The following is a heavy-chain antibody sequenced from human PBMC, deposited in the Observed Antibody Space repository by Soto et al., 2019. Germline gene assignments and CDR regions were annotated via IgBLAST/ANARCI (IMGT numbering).Heavy chain of an antibody. CDR3: SKGFMKGTNRVYGMDV. J-gene: IGHJ6*01. V-gene: IGHV3-23*01. CDR2: ISVSSTTI. D-gene: IGHD3-10*01. CDR1: GFILSNYA. Sequence: GGSLRLSCAASGFILSNYALRWVRQAAWKGLEWFSAISVSSTTIYYADPVKGRFTISRDNSKNTLYLQMSNLRAGDTAVYYCSKGFMKGTNRVYGMDVWGQGTTVTVSS.